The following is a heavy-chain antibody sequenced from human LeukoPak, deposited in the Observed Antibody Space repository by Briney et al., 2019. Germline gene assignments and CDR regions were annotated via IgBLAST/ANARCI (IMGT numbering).Heavy chain of an antibody. Sequence: ASVKVSCKASGYTFTSYGISWVRQAPGQGLEWMGWISAYNGNTNYAQKLQGRVTMTTDTSTSTAYMELRSLRSDDTAVYYCARLVAPQYYYYYYGMDVWGQGTTVTVSS. CDR1: GYTFTSYG. V-gene: IGHV1-18*01. CDR2: ISAYNGNT. J-gene: IGHJ6*02. D-gene: IGHD2-15*01. CDR3: ARLVAPQYYYYYYGMDV.